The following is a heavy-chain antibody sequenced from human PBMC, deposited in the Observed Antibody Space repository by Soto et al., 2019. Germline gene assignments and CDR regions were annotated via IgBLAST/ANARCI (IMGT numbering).Heavy chain of an antibody. CDR3: AREGGVVGATAGDAFDI. CDR2: IYYSGST. D-gene: IGHD1-26*01. J-gene: IGHJ3*02. CDR1: GGSISSYY. V-gene: IGHV4-59*01. Sequence: QVQLQESGPGLVKPSETLSLTCTVSGGSISSYYWSWIRQPPGKGLEWIGYIYYSGSTNYNPSLKRRVTISVDTSKNQFSLKLSSVTAADTAVYYCAREGGVVGATAGDAFDIWGQGTMVTVSS.